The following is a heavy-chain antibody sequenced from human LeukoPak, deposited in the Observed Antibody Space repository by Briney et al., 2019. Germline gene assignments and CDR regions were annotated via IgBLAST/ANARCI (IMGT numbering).Heavy chain of an antibody. Sequence: PGGSLRLSCAASGFTFSDYYMSWIRQAPGKGLEWVSYISSSGSTIYYADSVKGRFTISRDNAKNSLYLQMNSLRAEDTAVYYCARDRDVGATSAVDAFDIWGQGTMVTVSP. J-gene: IGHJ3*02. CDR3: ARDRDVGATSAVDAFDI. D-gene: IGHD1-26*01. CDR2: ISSSGSTI. CDR1: GFTFSDYY. V-gene: IGHV3-11*04.